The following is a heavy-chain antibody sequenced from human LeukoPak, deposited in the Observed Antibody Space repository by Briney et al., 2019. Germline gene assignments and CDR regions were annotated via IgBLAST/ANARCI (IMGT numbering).Heavy chain of an antibody. CDR1: GFTFSSYW. Sequence: PGGSLRLSCAASGFTFSSYWMHWVRQAPGKGLVWVSRTNSDGNITTYADSVKGRFTISRDNAKNTLYLQMNSLRAEDTAVYYCVREYTSSSGRAFDYWGQGTLVTASS. CDR2: TNSDGNIT. V-gene: IGHV3-74*01. J-gene: IGHJ4*02. D-gene: IGHD6-6*01. CDR3: VREYTSSSGRAFDY.